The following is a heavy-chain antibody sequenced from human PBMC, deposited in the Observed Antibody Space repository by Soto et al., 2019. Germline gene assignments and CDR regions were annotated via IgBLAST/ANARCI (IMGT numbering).Heavy chain of an antibody. Sequence: SETLSLTCTVSGGSVSSGSYYWSWIRQPPGKGLEWIGYIYYSGSTNYNPSLKSRVTISVDTSKNQFSLKLSSVTAAETAVYYCARDQGGYNSYWGQGTLVTVSS. V-gene: IGHV4-61*01. CDR1: GGSVSSGSYY. CDR3: ARDQGGYNSY. D-gene: IGHD5-18*01. J-gene: IGHJ4*02. CDR2: IYYSGST.